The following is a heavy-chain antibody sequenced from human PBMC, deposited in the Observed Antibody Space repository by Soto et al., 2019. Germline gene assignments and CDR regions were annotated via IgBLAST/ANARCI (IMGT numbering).Heavy chain of an antibody. CDR3: MRDNPSAYFDY. CDR2: IKYDGSAK. Sequence: EVQLVESGGGLVQPGGSLRLSCAASGFTFTSTWMSWVRQAPGKGPEFVANIKYDGSAKNYADSVKGRFTISRDNARNSVYLQLDSLTAEDTAVYYCMRDNPSAYFDYWGQGTLVTVSS. CDR1: GFTFTSTW. D-gene: IGHD3-22*01. V-gene: IGHV3-7*05. J-gene: IGHJ4*02.